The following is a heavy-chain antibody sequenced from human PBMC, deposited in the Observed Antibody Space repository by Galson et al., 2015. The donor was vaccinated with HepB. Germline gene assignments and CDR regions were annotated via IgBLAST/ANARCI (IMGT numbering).Heavy chain of an antibody. Sequence: SLRLSCAASGFTFSGSAMHWVRQASGKGLEWVGRIRSKANSYATAYAASVKGRVTISRDDSKNTAYLQMNSLKTEDTAVYYCTTPDQLRFVEWSSFDFWGQETLVTVSS. CDR2: IRSKANSYAT. V-gene: IGHV3-73*01. CDR1: GFTFSGSA. J-gene: IGHJ4*02. D-gene: IGHD3-3*01. CDR3: TTPDQLRFVEWSSFDF.